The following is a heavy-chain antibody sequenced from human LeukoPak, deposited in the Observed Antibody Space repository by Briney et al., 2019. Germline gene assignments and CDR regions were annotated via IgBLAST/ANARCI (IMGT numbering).Heavy chain of an antibody. CDR3: ANAPSPYYYDSSGYYVDY. CDR1: GFTFSSYE. V-gene: IGHV3-48*03. D-gene: IGHD3-22*01. Sequence: PGGSLRLSCAASGFTFSSYEMNWVRQAPGKGLEWVSYISSSGSTIYYADSVKGRFTISRDNSKNTLYLQMNSLRAEDTAVYYCANAPSPYYYDSSGYYVDYWGQGTLVTVSS. J-gene: IGHJ4*02. CDR2: ISSSGSTI.